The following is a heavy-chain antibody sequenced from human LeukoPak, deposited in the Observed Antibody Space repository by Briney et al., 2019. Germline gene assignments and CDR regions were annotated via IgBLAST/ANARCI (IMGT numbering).Heavy chain of an antibody. J-gene: IGHJ3*02. CDR3: AKSPTVDAAFDI. D-gene: IGHD4-23*01. Sequence: GGSLRLSCAASGFTFSSYEMNWVRQAPGKGLEWVSGIGYTGDSTFYADSVKGRFTVSRDSSKNTLFLHMNSLRAEDTALYYCAKSPTVDAAFDIWGQGTMVTVSS. CDR1: GFTFSSYE. V-gene: IGHV3-23*01. CDR2: IGYTGDST.